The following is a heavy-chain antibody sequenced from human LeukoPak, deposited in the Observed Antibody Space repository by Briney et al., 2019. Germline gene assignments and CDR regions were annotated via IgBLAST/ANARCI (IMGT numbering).Heavy chain of an antibody. CDR1: GFTFSSYG. Sequence: GGSLRLSCAASGFTFSSYGMHWVRQAPGKGLEWVAVISYDGSNKYYADSVKGRFTITRDNSKNTLYLQMNSLRAEDTAVYYCAKDRAYYDFWSGYYTIGYWGQGTLVTVSS. V-gene: IGHV3-30*18. CDR2: ISYDGSNK. J-gene: IGHJ4*02. D-gene: IGHD3-3*01. CDR3: AKDRAYYDFWSGYYTIGY.